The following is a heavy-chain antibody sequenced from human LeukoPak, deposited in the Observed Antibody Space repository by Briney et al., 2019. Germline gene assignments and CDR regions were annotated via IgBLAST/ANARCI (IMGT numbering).Heavy chain of an antibody. CDR3: ARTRTPLFGSGSYLDY. CDR1: GGTFSSYA. V-gene: IGHV1-69*04. J-gene: IGHJ4*02. Sequence: ASVKVSCKASGGTFSSYAISWVRQAPGQGLEWMGRIIPILGIANYAQKFRGRVTITADKSTSTAYMELSSLRSEDTAVYYCARTRTPLFGSGSYLDYWGQGTLVTVSS. D-gene: IGHD3-10*01. CDR2: IIPILGIA.